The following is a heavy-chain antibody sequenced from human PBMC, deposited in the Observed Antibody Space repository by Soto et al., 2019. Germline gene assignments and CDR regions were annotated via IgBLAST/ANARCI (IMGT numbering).Heavy chain of an antibody. CDR1: GFTFSSYA. D-gene: IGHD3-10*01. Sequence: EVQLLESGGGLVQPGGSLRLSCAASGFTFSSYAMSLVRQAPGKGLEWVSAISGSGGSTYYADSVKGRFTIYRDNSKNTLYLQMNSLRAEDTAVYYCAKGAYYGSGRDGAFDIWGQGTMVTVSS. CDR3: AKGAYYGSGRDGAFDI. J-gene: IGHJ3*02. V-gene: IGHV3-23*01. CDR2: ISGSGGST.